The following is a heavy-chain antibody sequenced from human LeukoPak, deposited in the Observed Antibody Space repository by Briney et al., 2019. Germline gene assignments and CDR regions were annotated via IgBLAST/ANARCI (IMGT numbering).Heavy chain of an antibody. CDR2: ISAYNGNT. Sequence: ASVKVSCKASGGTFSNFAFSWVRQAPGQGLEWMGWISAYNGNTNYAQKLQGRVTMTTDTSTSTAYMELRSLRSDDTAVYYCARARSTSCYRLDYWGQGTLVTVSS. CDR3: ARARSTSCYRLDY. V-gene: IGHV1-18*01. CDR1: GGTFSNFA. D-gene: IGHD2-2*01. J-gene: IGHJ4*02.